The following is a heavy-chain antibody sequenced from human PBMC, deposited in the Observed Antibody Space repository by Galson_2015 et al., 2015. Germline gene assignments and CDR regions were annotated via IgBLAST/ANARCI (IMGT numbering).Heavy chain of an antibody. CDR1: GFIFSNLA. CDR2: ISGSGDNT. J-gene: IGHJ3*01. V-gene: IGHV3-23*01. CDR3: AKDRYNWNYYTFEV. Sequence: SLRLSCAVSGFIFSNLAMSWVRRVPGKGLEWVSGISGSGDNTNYADSVKGRFTISRDNSKNTLYLQMNRLRAEDTALYYCAKDRYNWNYYTFEVWGQGTMVTVS. D-gene: IGHD1-7*01.